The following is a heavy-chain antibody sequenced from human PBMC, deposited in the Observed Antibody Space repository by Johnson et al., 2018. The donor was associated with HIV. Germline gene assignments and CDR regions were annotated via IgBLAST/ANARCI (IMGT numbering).Heavy chain of an antibody. CDR1: GFTFGDYA. D-gene: IGHD6-13*01. Sequence: VLLVESGGGLVQPGRSLRLSCTASGFTFGDYAMSWVRQAPGKGLEWVGFIRSKAYGGTTEYAAPVKGRFSISRDDSKNTLYLQMNSLKTEDTAVYYCTTMGLGSSSWRYDAFDIWGQGTMVTVSS. CDR2: IRSKAYGGTT. CDR3: TTMGLGSSSWRYDAFDI. V-gene: IGHV3-49*04. J-gene: IGHJ3*02.